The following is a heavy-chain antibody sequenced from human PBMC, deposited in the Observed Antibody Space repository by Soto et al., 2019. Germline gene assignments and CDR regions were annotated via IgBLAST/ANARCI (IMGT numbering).Heavy chain of an antibody. J-gene: IGHJ4*02. Sequence: ASVKVSCKASGYTFTNYGISWVRQAPGQGLEWMGWISTYNGNTNYAQNLQGRVTMTTDTSTSTANMELRSLRSDDTAVYYCASDKAAAGTVDYWGQGNLVTVSS. CDR1: GYTFTNYG. CDR3: ASDKAAAGTVDY. V-gene: IGHV1-18*04. CDR2: ISTYNGNT. D-gene: IGHD6-13*01.